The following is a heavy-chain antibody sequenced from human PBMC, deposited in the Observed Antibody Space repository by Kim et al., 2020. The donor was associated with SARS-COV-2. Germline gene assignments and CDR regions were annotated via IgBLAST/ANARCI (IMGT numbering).Heavy chain of an antibody. CDR3: ARDFDDKRPYSYSSGWYWYFDL. V-gene: IGHV3-20*01. J-gene: IGHJ2*01. Sequence: GGSLRLSCAASGFTFDDYGMSWVRQAPGKGLEWVSGINWNGGSTGYADSVKGRFTISRDNAKNSLYLQMNSLRAEDTALYHCARDFDDKRPYSYSSGWYWYFDLWGRGTLVTVSS. D-gene: IGHD6-19*01. CDR2: INWNGGST. CDR1: GFTFDDYG.